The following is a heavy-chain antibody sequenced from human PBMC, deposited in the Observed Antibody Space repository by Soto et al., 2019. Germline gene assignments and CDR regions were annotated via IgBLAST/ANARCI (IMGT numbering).Heavy chain of an antibody. CDR3: ATSVPGSSWYSVDY. Sequence: ASVKVSCKVSGYTLTELSMHWVRQAPGKGLEWMGGFDPEDGETIYAQKFQGRVTMTEDTSTDTAYMELSSLRSEDTAVYYCATSVPGSSWYSVDYWGQGTLVTVSS. V-gene: IGHV1-24*01. D-gene: IGHD6-13*01. CDR1: GYTLTELS. CDR2: FDPEDGET. J-gene: IGHJ4*02.